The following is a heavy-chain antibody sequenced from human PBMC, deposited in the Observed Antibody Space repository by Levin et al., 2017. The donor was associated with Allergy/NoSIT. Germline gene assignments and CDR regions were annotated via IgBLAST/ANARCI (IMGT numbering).Heavy chain of an antibody. V-gene: IGHV1-2*02. Sequence: GESLEISCKASGYSFTDYYLFWVRQAPGQGLEWMGWINPQTGGTKFAQMFQGRVTMTTDTSISTAYMELSSLRSDDSAVYYCARDFHNVYDSSAYTELGYWGQGTLVTVSS. CDR3: ARDFHNVYDSSAYTELGY. CDR2: INPQTGGT. D-gene: IGHD3-22*01. CDR1: GYSFTDYY. J-gene: IGHJ4*02.